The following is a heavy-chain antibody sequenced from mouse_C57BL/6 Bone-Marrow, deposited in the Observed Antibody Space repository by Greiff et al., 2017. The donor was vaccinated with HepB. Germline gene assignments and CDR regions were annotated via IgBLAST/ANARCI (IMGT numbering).Heavy chain of an antibody. Sequence: EVKLVESGGGLVQPGGSMKLSCAASGFTFSDAWMDWVRQSPEKGLEWVAEIRNKANNHATYYAESVKGRFTISRDDSKSSVYLQMNSLRAEDTGIYYCTRYSNYFYYFDYWGQGTTLTVSS. J-gene: IGHJ2*01. CDR1: GFTFSDAW. CDR3: TRYSNYFYYFDY. D-gene: IGHD2-5*01. CDR2: IRNKANNHAT. V-gene: IGHV6-6*01.